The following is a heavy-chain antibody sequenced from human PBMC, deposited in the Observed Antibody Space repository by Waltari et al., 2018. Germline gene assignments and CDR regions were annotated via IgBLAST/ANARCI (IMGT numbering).Heavy chain of an antibody. J-gene: IGHJ4*02. D-gene: IGHD3-3*02. CDR3: ARQTHFWSGYYFDY. Sequence: QVQLQESGPGLVKPSETLSLTCTVPGGPISSYYWSWFRQPPGKGLEWIGYIYYSGSTNYNPSLKSRVTISVDTSKNQFSLKLSSVTAADTAVYYCARQTHFWSGYYFDYWGQGTLVTVSS. V-gene: IGHV4-59*08. CDR1: GGPISSYY. CDR2: IYYSGST.